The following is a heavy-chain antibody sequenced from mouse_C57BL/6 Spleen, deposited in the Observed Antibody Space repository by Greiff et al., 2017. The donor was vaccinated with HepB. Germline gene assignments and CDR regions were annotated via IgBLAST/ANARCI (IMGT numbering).Heavy chain of an antibody. CDR3: AKSYDYDWFAY. Sequence: EVQLKESGGGLVKPGGSLKLSCAASGFTFSDYGMHWVRQAPEKGLEWVAYISSGSSTIYYADTVKGRFTISRDNAKNTLFLQMTSLRSEDTAMYYCAKSYDYDWFAYWGQGTLVTVSA. CDR2: ISSGSSTI. J-gene: IGHJ3*01. D-gene: IGHD2-4*01. V-gene: IGHV5-17*01. CDR1: GFTFSDYG.